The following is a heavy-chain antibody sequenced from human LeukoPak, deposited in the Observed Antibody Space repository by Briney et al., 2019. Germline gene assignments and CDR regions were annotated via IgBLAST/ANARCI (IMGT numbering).Heavy chain of an antibody. J-gene: IGHJ4*02. CDR3: SRERIAARPFDY. CDR1: GFTFDDYG. V-gene: IGHV3-20*04. CDR2: INWNGGST. Sequence: PGGSLRLSCAASGFTFDDYGMSWVRQAPGKGLEWVSGINWNGGSTGYADSVKGRFTISRDNAKNSLYLQMNSLRAEDTAVYYCSRERIAARPFDYWGQGTLVTVSS. D-gene: IGHD6-6*01.